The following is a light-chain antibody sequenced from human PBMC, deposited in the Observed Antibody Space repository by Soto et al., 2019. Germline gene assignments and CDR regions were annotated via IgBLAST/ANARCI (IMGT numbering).Light chain of an antibody. Sequence: EIVMTQSPATLSVSPGERATLSCRASQSFSSSLAWYQQKPGQAPRLLIYDTSARATGIPARFSGSGSGTEXXLTISXLQSEDFAVYYCQQYNNWPFTFGGGTKVEI. CDR3: QQYNNWPFT. CDR2: DTS. CDR1: QSFSSS. J-gene: IGKJ4*01. V-gene: IGKV3-15*01.